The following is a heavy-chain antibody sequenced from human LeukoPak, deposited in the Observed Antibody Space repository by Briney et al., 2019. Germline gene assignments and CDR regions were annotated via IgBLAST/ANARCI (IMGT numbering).Heavy chain of an antibody. J-gene: IGHJ6*03. D-gene: IGHD6-19*01. CDR1: GGSISSSSYY. CDR2: MYIGGRT. CDR3: AREGIAVADTYYYYYMDV. V-gene: IGHV4-61*02. Sequence: ASETLSLTCTVSGGSISSSSYYWNWIRQAAGKGLEWIGRMYIGGRTTYNPSLKSRVTISLETTENQFSLRLRSVTAADTAVYYCAREGIAVADTYYYYYMDVWGKGTWVTVSS.